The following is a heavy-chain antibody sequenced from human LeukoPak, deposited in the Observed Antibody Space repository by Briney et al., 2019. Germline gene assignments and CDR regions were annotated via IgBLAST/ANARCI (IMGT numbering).Heavy chain of an antibody. CDR2: IYYSGST. D-gene: IGHD6-6*01. CDR3: ARRNIAARLNWFDP. V-gene: IGHV4-39*01. CDR1: GGSISSSRYY. Sequence: SETLSLTCTVSGGSISSSRYYWGWIRQPPGKGLEWIGNIYYSGSTYYNPSLKSRVTISLDTSKNQFSLKLSSVTAADTAVTFCARRNIAARLNWFDPWGQGTLVTVSS. J-gene: IGHJ5*02.